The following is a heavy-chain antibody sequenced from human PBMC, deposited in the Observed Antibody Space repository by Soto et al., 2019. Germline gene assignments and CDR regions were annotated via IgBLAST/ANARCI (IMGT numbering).Heavy chain of an antibody. J-gene: IGHJ6*02. D-gene: IGHD3-16*02. V-gene: IGHV3-33*01. CDR2: IWYDGTKR. CDR1: GFTFSAYG. CDR3: ARDLDRDNYYYGMNV. Sequence: QVQLVESGGGVVQPGRSLRLSCAASGFTFSAYGMHWVRQAPGKGLEWVAVIWYDGTKRYYSDSVNGRFTISRDNSNNTLYLQMNSLRAEDTAVYYCARDLDRDNYYYGMNVWGQGTTVTVSS.